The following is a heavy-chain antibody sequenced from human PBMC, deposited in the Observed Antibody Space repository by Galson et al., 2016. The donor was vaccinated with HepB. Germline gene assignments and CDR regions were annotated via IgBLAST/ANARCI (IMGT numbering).Heavy chain of an antibody. CDR3: AKSAMEWLHLPRPLDF. Sequence: SLRLSCAASGFSFDSYGMHWVRQAPGKGLEWVAVISYDEIKTDYADSVKGRFTISRDNSNKTLFLHMESLSPEDTAPYFCAKSAMEWLHLPRPLDFWGQGALVTVSS. CDR2: ISYDEIKT. V-gene: IGHV3-30*18. CDR1: GFSFDSYG. J-gene: IGHJ4*02. D-gene: IGHD3-3*01.